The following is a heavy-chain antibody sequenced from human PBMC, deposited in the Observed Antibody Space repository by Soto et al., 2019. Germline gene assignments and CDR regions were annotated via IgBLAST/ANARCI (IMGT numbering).Heavy chain of an antibody. V-gene: IGHV4-31*03. Sequence: SETLSLTCTVSGGSISSGGYYWSWIRQHPGKGLEWIGYIYYSGSTYYNPSLKSRVTISVDTSKNQFSLKLSSVTAADTAVYYCARVDHRGYFSVLTDFWGQGILVTVSS. J-gene: IGHJ4*02. CDR3: ARVDHRGYFSVLTDF. D-gene: IGHD3-10*02. CDR2: IYYSGST. CDR1: GGSISSGGYY.